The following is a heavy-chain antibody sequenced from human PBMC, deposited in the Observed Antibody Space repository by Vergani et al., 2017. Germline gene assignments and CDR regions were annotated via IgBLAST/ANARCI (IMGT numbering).Heavy chain of an antibody. CDR3: AKDLIDIVVMVAAPVDY. D-gene: IGHD2-15*01. CDR1: GFTFSSYG. CDR2: ISYDGSNK. V-gene: IGHV3-30*18. J-gene: IGHJ4*02. Sequence: QVQLVESGGGVVQPGRSLRLSCAASGFTFSSYGMHWVLQAPGKGLEWVAVISYDGSNKYYADSVKGRFTISRDNSKNTLYLQMNSLRAEDTAVYYCAKDLIDIVVMVAAPVDYWGQGTLVTVSS.